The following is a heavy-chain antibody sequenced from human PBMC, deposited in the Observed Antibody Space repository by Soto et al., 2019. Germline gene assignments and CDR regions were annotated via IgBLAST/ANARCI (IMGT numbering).Heavy chain of an antibody. Sequence: GESLKISCAASGFTFSSYGMHWVRQAPGKGLEWVAVISYDGSNKYYADSVKGRFTISRDNSKNTLYLQMNSLRAEDTAVYYCAKAKTTTWIPRSNYYYYGMDVWGQGTTVTVSS. D-gene: IGHD5-18*01. CDR3: AKAKTTTWIPRSNYYYYGMDV. CDR2: ISYDGSNK. J-gene: IGHJ6*02. V-gene: IGHV3-30*18. CDR1: GFTFSSYG.